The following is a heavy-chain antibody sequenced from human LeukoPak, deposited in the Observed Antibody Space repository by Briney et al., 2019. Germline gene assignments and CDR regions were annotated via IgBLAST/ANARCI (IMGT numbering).Heavy chain of an antibody. Sequence: GGSLRLSCSASGFTFNAYAMAWVRQAPGKGLGWVSSISSSSSYIYYADSVKGRFTISRDNAKNSLYLQMNSLRAEDTAVYYCARDSAYVYAFDIWGQGTMVTVSS. CDR2: ISSSSSYI. V-gene: IGHV3-21*01. CDR3: ARDSAYVYAFDI. D-gene: IGHD3-10*02. CDR1: GFTFNAYA. J-gene: IGHJ3*02.